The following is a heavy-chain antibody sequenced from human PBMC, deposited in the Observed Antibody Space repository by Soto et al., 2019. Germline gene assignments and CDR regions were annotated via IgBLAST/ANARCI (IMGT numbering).Heavy chain of an antibody. D-gene: IGHD2-21*02. J-gene: IGHJ2*01. CDR3: ARIGPLAYCGGACYWYFDL. V-gene: IGHV2-26*01. Sequence: QVTLKESGPVLVKPTETLTLTCTVSGFSLSNARMGVSWIRQPPGKALEWLAHIFSNDEKSYSTSLKSRLTISKDTPKSHVVLTMTNMDPVDTATYYCARIGPLAYCGGACYWYFDLWGRGTLVTVSS. CDR2: IFSNDEK. CDR1: GFSLSNARMG.